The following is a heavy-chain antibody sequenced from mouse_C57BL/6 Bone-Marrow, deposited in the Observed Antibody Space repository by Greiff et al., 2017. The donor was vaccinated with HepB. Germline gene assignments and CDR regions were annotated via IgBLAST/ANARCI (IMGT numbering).Heavy chain of an antibody. CDR3: GSWHIWDPWFFDD. V-gene: IGHV14-3*01. CDR2: IDPGNGNT. J-gene: IGHJ1*03. CDR1: GFNFNNTY. Sequence: EVQLQESVAELVRPGASVKLSCTASGFNFNNTYMHWVKQRPEQGLEWIGSIDPGNGNTKYTAKFQSKATMTADTSSSTAYLQLSSLTSEDAAVYYCGSWHIWDPWFFDDWGTGTAVTVSS. D-gene: IGHD4-1*01.